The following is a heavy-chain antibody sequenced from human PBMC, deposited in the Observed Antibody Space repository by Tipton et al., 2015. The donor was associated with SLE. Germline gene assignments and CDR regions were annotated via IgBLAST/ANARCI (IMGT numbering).Heavy chain of an antibody. J-gene: IGHJ4*02. CDR2: IYYSGSS. V-gene: IGHV4-59*08. CDR1: GGSISSYF. CDR3: ARHAAGLWSGYYPY. Sequence: TLSLTYTVSGGSISSYFWSWIRQPPGKGLEWIGYIYYSGSSNYNPSLKSRVTISVDTSKNQFSLKLSSVTAADTAVYYCARHAAGLWSGYYPYWGQGTLVTVSS. D-gene: IGHD3-3*01.